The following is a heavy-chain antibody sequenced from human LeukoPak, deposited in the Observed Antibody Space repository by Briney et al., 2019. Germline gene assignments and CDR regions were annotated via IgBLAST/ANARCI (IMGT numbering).Heavy chain of an antibody. CDR2: IIPIFGTA. V-gene: IGHV1-69*01. J-gene: IGHJ4*02. CDR3: AGTDDFWSPPFDY. D-gene: IGHD3-3*01. Sequence: SVKVSCKASGGTFSSYAISWVRQAPGQGLEWIGGIIPIFGTANYAQKFQGRVTITADESTSTAYMELSSLRSEDTAVYYCAGTDDFWSPPFDYWGQGTLVTVSS. CDR1: GGTFSSYA.